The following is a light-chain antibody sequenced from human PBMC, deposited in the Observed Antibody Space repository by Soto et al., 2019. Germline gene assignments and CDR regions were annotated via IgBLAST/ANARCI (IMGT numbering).Light chain of an antibody. CDR1: QSVNSNC. CDR3: LQCGSSPQL. V-gene: IGKV3-20*01. J-gene: IGKJ1*01. CDR2: GAS. Sequence: EIVLTQSPGTLSLSPGERATLSCRASQSVNSNCFAWYQQEPGQAPRLLIYGASSRATGIPDRFSGSGSGSDFTLTNIRLEPEEFEMYYCLQCGSSPQLFGQGTKVEIK.